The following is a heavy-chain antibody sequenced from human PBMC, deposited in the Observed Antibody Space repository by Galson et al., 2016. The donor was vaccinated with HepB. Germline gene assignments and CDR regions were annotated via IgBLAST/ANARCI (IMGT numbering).Heavy chain of an antibody. Sequence: SLRLSCAASGFIFNNFAMHWVRQSPGKGLEYLSSVTSSGLTTYYADSVKGRFNISRDNSRNALYLQMTSLRTDDTGVYYCVKDGRENRQVEGRRDFEFWGQGTLVAVSS. CDR2: VTSSGLTT. V-gene: IGHV3-64D*06. CDR3: VKDGRENRQVEGRRDFEF. J-gene: IGHJ4*02. CDR1: GFIFNNFA. D-gene: IGHD1-1*01.